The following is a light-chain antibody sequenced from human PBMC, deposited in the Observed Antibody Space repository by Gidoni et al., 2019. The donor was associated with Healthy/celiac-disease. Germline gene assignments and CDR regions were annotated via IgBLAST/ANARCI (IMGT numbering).Light chain of an antibody. CDR3: QQYNNWPPIYT. CDR2: GAS. Sequence: IVITQSHATLSVSPGERATLYCRASQSVSSNLAWYQQKPGQAPRLLIYGASTRATGIPARFSGSGSGTEFTLTISSLQSEDFAVYYCQQYNNWPPIYTFGQGTKLEIK. J-gene: IGKJ2*01. V-gene: IGKV3-15*01. CDR1: QSVSSN.